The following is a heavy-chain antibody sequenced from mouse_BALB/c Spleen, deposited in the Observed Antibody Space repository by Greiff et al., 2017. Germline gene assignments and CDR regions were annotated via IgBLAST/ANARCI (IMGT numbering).Heavy chain of an antibody. CDR3: ARERRGTWFAY. Sequence: VQLKESGAELVKPGASVKLSCTASGFNIKDTYMHWVKQRPEQGLEWIGRIDPANGNTKYDPKFQGKATITADTSSHTAYLQLSSLTSEDTAVYYCARERRGTWFAYWGQGTLVTVSA. CDR1: GFNIKDTY. CDR2: IDPANGNT. D-gene: IGHD1-2*01. J-gene: IGHJ3*01. V-gene: IGHV14-3*02.